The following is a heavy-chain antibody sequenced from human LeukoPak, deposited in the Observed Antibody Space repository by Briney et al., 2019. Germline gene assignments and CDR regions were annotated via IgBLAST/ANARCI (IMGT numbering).Heavy chain of an antibody. CDR2: ISAYNGNT. Sequence: ASVKVSCKASGYTFTSYGISWVRQAPGQGLEWMGWISAYNGNTNYGQKLQGRVTMTTDTSTSTAYMELRSLRSDDTAVYYCARAPAWIQLWDYYYYGMDVWGQGTTVTVSS. V-gene: IGHV1-18*01. CDR1: GYTFTSYG. CDR3: ARAPAWIQLWDYYYYGMDV. D-gene: IGHD5-18*01. J-gene: IGHJ6*02.